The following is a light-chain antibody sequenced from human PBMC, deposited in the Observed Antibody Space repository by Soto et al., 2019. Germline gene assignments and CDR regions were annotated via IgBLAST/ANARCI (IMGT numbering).Light chain of an antibody. CDR2: DVD. CDR1: SSDVGGYNY. V-gene: IGLV2-11*01. Sequence: QSVLAQPRSVSGSPGQSVTISCTGTSSDVGGYNYVSWYQHHPGKAPKLMIYDVDKRPSGVPDRFSGSKSGNTASLTISGLQAEDEADYYCCSYAGSYPFVLGTGTKVTVL. J-gene: IGLJ1*01. CDR3: CSYAGSYPFV.